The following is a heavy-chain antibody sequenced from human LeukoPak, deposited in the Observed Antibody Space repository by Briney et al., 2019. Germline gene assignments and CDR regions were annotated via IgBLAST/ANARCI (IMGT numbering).Heavy chain of an antibody. J-gene: IGHJ3*02. CDR1: GGSISGYY. CDR3: ARHMGQKQWLVPVTAFDI. D-gene: IGHD6-19*01. CDR2: INHSGST. V-gene: IGHV4-34*01. Sequence: PSETLSLTCTVSGGSISGYYWSWIRQPPGKGLEWIGEINHSGSTNYNPSLKSRVTISVDTSKNQFSLKLSSVTAADTAVYYCARHMGQKQWLVPVTAFDIWGQGTMVTVSS.